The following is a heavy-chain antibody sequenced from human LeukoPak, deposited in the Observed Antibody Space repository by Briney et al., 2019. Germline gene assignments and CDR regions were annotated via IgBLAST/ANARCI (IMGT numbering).Heavy chain of an antibody. CDR1: SGSISSSSYY. CDR3: ARPVWFGELFGAFDS. Sequence: PSETLSFTCTVSSGSISSSSYYWGWTRQPPGKGREWIGSIYYSGSTDYNPSLKSRVTISVDTSKNQFSLKLSSVTAADTAVDYCARPVWFGELFGAFDSWGQGTMVTVSS. D-gene: IGHD3-10*01. CDR2: IYYSGST. V-gene: IGHV4-39*07. J-gene: IGHJ3*02.